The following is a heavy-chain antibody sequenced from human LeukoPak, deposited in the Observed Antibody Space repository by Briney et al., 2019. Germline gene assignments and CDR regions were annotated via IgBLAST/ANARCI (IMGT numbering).Heavy chain of an antibody. Sequence: SETLSLTRAVYGGSFSGYYWSWIRQPPGKGLEWIGEINHSGSTNYNPSLKSRVTISVDTSKNQFSLKLSSVTAADTAVYYCARERVVPAAILSRIFDYWGQGTLVTVSS. D-gene: IGHD2-2*01. V-gene: IGHV4-34*01. CDR1: GGSFSGYY. CDR3: ARERVVPAAILSRIFDY. J-gene: IGHJ4*02. CDR2: INHSGST.